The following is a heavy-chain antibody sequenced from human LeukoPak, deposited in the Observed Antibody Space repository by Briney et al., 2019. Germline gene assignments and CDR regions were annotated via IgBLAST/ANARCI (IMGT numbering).Heavy chain of an antibody. Sequence: GASVKVSCKVSGYTLTELSMHWVRQAPGKGLEWMGGFDPEDGETIYAQKFQGRVTMTEDTSTYTAYMELSSLRSEYTAVYYCATVGPVRYYYDSSGYPKLYYFDYWGQGTLVTVSS. V-gene: IGHV1-24*01. CDR1: GYTLTELS. J-gene: IGHJ4*02. D-gene: IGHD3-22*01. CDR3: ATVGPVRYYYDSSGYPKLYYFDY. CDR2: FDPEDGET.